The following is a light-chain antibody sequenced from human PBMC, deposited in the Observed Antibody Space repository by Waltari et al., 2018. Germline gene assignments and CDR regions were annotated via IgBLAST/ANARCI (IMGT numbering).Light chain of an antibody. J-gene: IGLJ2*01. CDR3: QSYDSSIVV. V-gene: IGLV6-57*02. CDR2: EDN. Sequence: NFMLTQPHSVSESPGKTVTISCTGSSGSIASNYVQWYQQRPGSAPTTVIYEDNQRPSVVPDRFSGSIDSSSNSASLTISGLKTEDEADYYCQSYDSSIVVFGGGTKLTVL. CDR1: SGSIASNY.